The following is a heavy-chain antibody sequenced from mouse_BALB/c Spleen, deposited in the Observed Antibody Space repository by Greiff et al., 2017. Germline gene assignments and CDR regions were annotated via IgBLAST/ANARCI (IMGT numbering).Heavy chain of an antibody. J-gene: IGHJ2*01. V-gene: IGHV2-6-5*01. CDR2: IWGGGST. Sequence: VQLVESGPGLVAPSQSLSITFTVSGFSLTDYGVSWIRQPPGKGLEWLGVIWGGGSTYYNSALKSRLSISKDNSKSQVFLKMNSLQTDDTAMYYCAKLRVTTATRYYFDYWGQGTTLTVSS. CDR1: GFSLTDYG. CDR3: AKLRVTTATRYYFDY. D-gene: IGHD1-2*01.